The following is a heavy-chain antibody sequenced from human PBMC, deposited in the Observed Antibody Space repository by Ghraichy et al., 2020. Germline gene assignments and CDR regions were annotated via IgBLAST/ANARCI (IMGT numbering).Heavy chain of an antibody. CDR2: INHSGST. CDR1: GGSFSGYY. D-gene: IGHD1-14*01. V-gene: IGHV4-34*01. CDR3: ARGSGRAFGRPYYYYGMDV. J-gene: IGHJ6*02. Sequence: TLSLTCAVYGGSFSGYYWSWIRQPPGKGLEWIGEINHSGSTNYNPSLKSRVTISVDTSKNQFSLKLSSVTAADTAVYYCARGSGRAFGRPYYYYGMDVWGQGTTVTVSS.